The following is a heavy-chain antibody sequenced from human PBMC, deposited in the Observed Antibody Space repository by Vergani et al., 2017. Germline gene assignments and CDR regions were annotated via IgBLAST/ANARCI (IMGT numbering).Heavy chain of an antibody. Sequence: QVQLQESGPGLVKPSETLSLTCTVSGGSISSYYWSWIRQPPGKGLEWIGYIYYSGSTNYNPSLKSRVTISVDTSKNQFSLKLSSVTAADTAVYYCARRYNLNYGFDYWGQGTLVTVSS. CDR1: GGSISSYY. J-gene: IGHJ4*02. V-gene: IGHV4-59*01. CDR3: ARRYNLNYGFDY. CDR2: IYYSGST. D-gene: IGHD1-7*01.